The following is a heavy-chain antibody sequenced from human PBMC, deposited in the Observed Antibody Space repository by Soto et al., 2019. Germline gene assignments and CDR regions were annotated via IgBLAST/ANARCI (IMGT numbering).Heavy chain of an antibody. Sequence: QVQLVQSGTEVKKPGSSVKVSCKASGGTFRSYAISWVRQAPGQGLEWMGGIIPIFGTANYAQKFQGRVTYTADESTSRAYMGLSSLRSGDTAVYYCARDRGIAADGGVFGYWGQGTLVTVSS. CDR3: ARDRGIAADGGVFGY. CDR1: GGTFRSYA. J-gene: IGHJ4*02. V-gene: IGHV1-69*12. D-gene: IGHD6-25*01. CDR2: IIPIFGTA.